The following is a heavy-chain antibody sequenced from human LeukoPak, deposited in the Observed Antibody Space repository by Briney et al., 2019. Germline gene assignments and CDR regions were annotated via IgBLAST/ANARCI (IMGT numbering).Heavy chain of an antibody. V-gene: IGHV1-46*01. Sequence: GASVKVSCKASGYTFTNYHLHWVRQAPGQGLEWMGIINPSGGSTSYAQKFQDRVTMTRDTSTSTVYMELNSLRSEDTAVYYCAREWELLPFDYWGQGTLVTVSS. CDR1: GYTFTNYH. CDR2: INPSGGST. J-gene: IGHJ4*02. CDR3: AREWELLPFDY. D-gene: IGHD1-26*01.